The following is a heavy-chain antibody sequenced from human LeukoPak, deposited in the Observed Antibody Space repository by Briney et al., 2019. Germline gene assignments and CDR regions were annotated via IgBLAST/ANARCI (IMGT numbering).Heavy chain of an antibody. CDR2: IYHSGST. D-gene: IGHD1-26*01. CDR1: GYSISSGYY. V-gene: IGHV4-38-2*02. Sequence: SETLSLTCTVSGYSISSGYYWGWIRQPPGKGLEWIGSIYHSGSTYYNPSLKSRVTISVDTSKNQFSLKPSSVTAADTAVYYCADVGATTNAFDIWGQGTMVTVSS. J-gene: IGHJ3*02. CDR3: ADVGATTNAFDI.